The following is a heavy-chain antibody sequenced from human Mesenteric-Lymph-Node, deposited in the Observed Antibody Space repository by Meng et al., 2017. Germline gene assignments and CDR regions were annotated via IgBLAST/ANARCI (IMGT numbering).Heavy chain of an antibody. V-gene: IGHV3-11*01. CDR2: ISSSGSTI. Sequence: VQLVGSGGGLFKPGGSLRLSCAASGFTFSDYYMSWSSQAPGKGLEWVSYISSSGSTIYYADSVKGRFTISRDNAKNSLYLQMNSLRAEDTAVYYCASIAVGRYYYDSSGYPIDYWGQGTLVTVSS. D-gene: IGHD3-22*01. CDR1: GFTFSDYY. CDR3: ASIAVGRYYYDSSGYPIDY. J-gene: IGHJ4*02.